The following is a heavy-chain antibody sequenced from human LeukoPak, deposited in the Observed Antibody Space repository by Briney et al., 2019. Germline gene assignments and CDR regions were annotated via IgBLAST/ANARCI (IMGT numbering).Heavy chain of an antibody. Sequence: GASVKASCKASGYTFTGYYMHWVRQAPGQGLEWMGWINPNSGGTNYAQKFQGRVTMTRDTSISTAYMELSRLRSDDTAVYYCARDHVTIFGVEYGMDVWGQGTTVTVSS. J-gene: IGHJ6*02. CDR3: ARDHVTIFGVEYGMDV. V-gene: IGHV1-2*02. D-gene: IGHD3-3*01. CDR2: INPNSGGT. CDR1: GYTFTGYY.